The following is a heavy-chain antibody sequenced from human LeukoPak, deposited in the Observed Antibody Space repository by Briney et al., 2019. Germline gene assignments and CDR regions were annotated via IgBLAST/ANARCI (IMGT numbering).Heavy chain of an antibody. CDR2: INHSGST. J-gene: IGHJ6*03. Sequence: SETLSPTCAVYGGSFSGYYWSRIRQPPGKGLEWIGEINHSGSTNYNPSLKSRVTISVDTSKNQFSLKLSSVTAADTAVYYCASLGIRRYYYYYMDVWGKGTTVTVSS. D-gene: IGHD7-27*01. CDR1: GGSFSGYY. V-gene: IGHV4-34*01. CDR3: ASLGIRRYYYYYMDV.